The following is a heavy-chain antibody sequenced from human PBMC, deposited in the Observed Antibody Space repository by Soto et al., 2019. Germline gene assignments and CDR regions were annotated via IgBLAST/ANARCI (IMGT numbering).Heavy chain of an antibody. J-gene: IGHJ5*02. Sequence: QVQLQQWGAGLLKPSETVSLTCAVYGGSFIGYYGTWIRQPPGKGLEWIGEINYSGSTNYNPSLKSRVTISADTSKNQFSLRLSSVTAADTAVYYCATLGHYDFWSGFRKGNWFDPWGQGTLVTVSS. V-gene: IGHV4-34*01. D-gene: IGHD3-3*01. CDR2: INYSGST. CDR3: ATLGHYDFWSGFRKGNWFDP. CDR1: GGSFIGYY.